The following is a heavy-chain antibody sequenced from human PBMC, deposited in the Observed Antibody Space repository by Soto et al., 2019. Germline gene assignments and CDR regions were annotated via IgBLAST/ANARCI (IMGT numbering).Heavy chain of an antibody. J-gene: IGHJ4*02. CDR1: GYTFSSYD. D-gene: IGHD1-26*01. CDR3: ARGNDAGVDY. V-gene: IGHV1-8*01. Sequence: QVQLVQSGAEVKKPGASVKVSCKASGYTFSSYDINWVRQATGQGLEWMGWMSPNSGNTGYAQNFQARVTMTRDTSISTAYMELSSLTSEDTAIYYCARGNDAGVDYWGQGTLVTVSA. CDR2: MSPNSGNT.